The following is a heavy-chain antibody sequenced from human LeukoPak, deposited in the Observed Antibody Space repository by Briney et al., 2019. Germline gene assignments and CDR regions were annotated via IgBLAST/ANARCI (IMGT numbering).Heavy chain of an antibody. D-gene: IGHD3-3*01. CDR2: XYTSGST. CDR1: GGSISSYY. J-gene: IGHJ5*02. V-gene: IGHV4-4*07. Sequence: PSETLSLTCTVSGGSISSYYWSWIRXPAGKXXXXIGRXYTSGSTNYNPSLKSRVSMSVDTSKNQFSLNLSSVTAADTAVYYCARITIFRGNWFDPWGQGTLVTVSS. CDR3: ARITIFRGNWFDP.